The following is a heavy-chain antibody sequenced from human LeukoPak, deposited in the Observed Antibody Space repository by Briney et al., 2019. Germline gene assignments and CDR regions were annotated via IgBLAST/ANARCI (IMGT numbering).Heavy chain of an antibody. D-gene: IGHD6-13*01. J-gene: IGHJ4*02. CDR3: ARGLRYSSSWSLYYFDY. Sequence: SQTLSLTCAISGDSVSSNSAAWNWIRQSRSRGLEWLGRTYYRSKWYNDYAVSVKSRITINPDTSKKQFSLQLNSVTPEDTAVYYCARGLRYSSSWSLYYFDYWGQGTLVTVSS. CDR1: GDSVSSNSAA. V-gene: IGHV6-1*01. CDR2: TYYRSKWYN.